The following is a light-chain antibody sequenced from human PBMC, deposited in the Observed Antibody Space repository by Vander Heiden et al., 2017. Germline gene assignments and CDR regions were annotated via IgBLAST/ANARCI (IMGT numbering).Light chain of an antibody. CDR2: EVN. V-gene: IGLV2-8*01. CDR3: GSYAANSDCFV. J-gene: IGLJ1*01. Sequence: QSALTQPPSASGSPGQSVTISCPGTNSDVGGYDHVSWYQQHPGKAPKLMIYEVNKRPSGVPDRFSGSKSGNTASLTVSGLQAEDEAEYYCGSYAANSDCFVFGTGTKVTVL. CDR1: NSDVGGYDH.